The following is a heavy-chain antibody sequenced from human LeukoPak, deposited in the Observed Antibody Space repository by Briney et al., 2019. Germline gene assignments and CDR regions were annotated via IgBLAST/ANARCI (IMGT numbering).Heavy chain of an antibody. J-gene: IGHJ4*02. CDR1: GFTFDDYA. CDR3: AKASSITIFGVVEDY. V-gene: IGHV3-9*01. Sequence: GGSLGLSCAASGFTFDDYAMHWVRQAPGKGLEWVSGISWNSGSIGYADSVKGRFTISRDNAKNSLYLQMNSLRAEDTALYYCAKASSITIFGVVEDYWGQGTLVTVSS. CDR2: ISWNSGSI. D-gene: IGHD3-3*01.